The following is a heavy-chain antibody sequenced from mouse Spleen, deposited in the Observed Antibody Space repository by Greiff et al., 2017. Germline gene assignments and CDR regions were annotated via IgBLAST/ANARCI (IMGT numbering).Heavy chain of an antibody. J-gene: IGHJ4*01. CDR1: GFNIKDDY. Sequence: EVKLVESGAELVRPGASVKLSCTASGFNIKDDYMHWVKQRPEQGLEWIGWIDPENGDTEYASKFQGKATITADTSSNTAYLQLSSLTSEDTAVYYCTRKGANYYGSSYNAMDYWGQGTSVTVSS. CDR2: IDPENGDT. D-gene: IGHD1-1*01. CDR3: TRKGANYYGSSYNAMDY. V-gene: IGHV14-4*01.